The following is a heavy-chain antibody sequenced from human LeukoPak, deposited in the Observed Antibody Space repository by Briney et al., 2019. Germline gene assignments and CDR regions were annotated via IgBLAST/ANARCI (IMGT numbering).Heavy chain of an antibody. CDR3: ARGWSVVPAAMIEYFDY. V-gene: IGHV4-39*01. D-gene: IGHD2-2*01. CDR1: GGSISSSSYY. Sequence: SETLSLTCTASGGSISSSSYYWGWIRQPPGKGLEWIGSIYYSGSTYYNPSLKSRVTISVDTSKNQFSLKLSSVTAADTAVYYCARGWSVVPAAMIEYFDYWGQGTLVTVSS. CDR2: IYYSGST. J-gene: IGHJ4*02.